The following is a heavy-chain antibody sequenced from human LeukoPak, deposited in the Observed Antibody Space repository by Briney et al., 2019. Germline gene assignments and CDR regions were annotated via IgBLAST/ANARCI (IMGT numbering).Heavy chain of an antibody. CDR1: GFTFSSYG. V-gene: IGHV3-30*02. CDR3: AKDFWSGSYYMDV. CDR2: IRYDGSNK. J-gene: IGHJ6*03. Sequence: PGRSLRLSCAASGFTFSSYGMHWVRQAPGKGLEWVAFIRYDGSNKYYADSVKGRSTISRDNSKNTLYLQMNSPRAEDMAVYYCAKDFWSGSYYMDVWGKGTTVTVSS. D-gene: IGHD3-3*01.